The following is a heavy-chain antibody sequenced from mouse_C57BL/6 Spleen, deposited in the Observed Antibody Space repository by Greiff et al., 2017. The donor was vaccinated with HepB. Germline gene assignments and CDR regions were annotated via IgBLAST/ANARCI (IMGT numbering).Heavy chain of an antibody. Sequence: VQLQQPGTELVKPGASVKLSCKASGYTFTSYWMHWVKQRPGQGLEWIGNINPSNGGTNYNEKFKSKATLTVDKSSSTAYMQLSSLTSEDSAVYDCARQIYYDYDWFAYWGQGTLVTVSA. CDR3: ARQIYYDYDWFAY. CDR1: GYTFTSYW. D-gene: IGHD2-4*01. V-gene: IGHV1-53*01. CDR2: INPSNGGT. J-gene: IGHJ3*01.